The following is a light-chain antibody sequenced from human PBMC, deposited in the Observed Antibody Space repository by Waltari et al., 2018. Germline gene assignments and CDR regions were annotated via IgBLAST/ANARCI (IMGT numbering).Light chain of an antibody. CDR3: QHYVNLPVT. CDR1: QSVSRA. J-gene: IGKJ1*01. V-gene: IGKV3-20*01. CDR2: AAS. Sequence: EIVLTQSPGPLSLSPGERAPLSCRASQSVSRALAWYQQKPGQAPRLLIYAASTRATGVPDRFSGSGSGTDFSLTISRLDPEDFAVYYCQHYVNLPVTFGQGTKVEI.